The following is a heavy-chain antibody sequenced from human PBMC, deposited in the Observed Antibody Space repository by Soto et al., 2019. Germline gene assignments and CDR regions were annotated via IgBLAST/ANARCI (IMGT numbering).Heavy chain of an antibody. CDR3: ARDPYCTNGVCDDY. Sequence: ASVKGSCKAAGYTFTGYYMHWVRQDTGQGLEWMGWINPNSGGTNYAQKFQGRVTMTRDTSISTAYMELSRLRSDDTAVYYCARDPYCTNGVCDDYWGQGTLVTVSS. CDR2: INPNSGGT. V-gene: IGHV1-2*02. D-gene: IGHD2-8*01. J-gene: IGHJ4*02. CDR1: GYTFTGYY.